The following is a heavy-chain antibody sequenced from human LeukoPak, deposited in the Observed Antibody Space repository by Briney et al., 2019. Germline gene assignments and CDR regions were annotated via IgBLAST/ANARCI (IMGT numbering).Heavy chain of an antibody. CDR2: INPNNGGA. Sequence: ASVKVSRKASGYTFTDYFLHWVRQAPGQGLEWMGWINPNNGGALHAQKFQGRVTMTRDSSISTAYMELNGLMSDDTAVYFCARDDYGDLQYFENWGQGTLVTVSS. J-gene: IGHJ4*02. CDR1: GYTFTDYF. V-gene: IGHV1-2*02. CDR3: ARDDYGDLQYFEN. D-gene: IGHD4-17*01.